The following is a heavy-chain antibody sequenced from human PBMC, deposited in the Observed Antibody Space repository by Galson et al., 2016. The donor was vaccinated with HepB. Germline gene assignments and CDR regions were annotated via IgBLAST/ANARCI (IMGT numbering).Heavy chain of an antibody. D-gene: IGHD4-17*01. Sequence: SLRLSCAASGFTFSNYGMNWVRQAPGKGLEWASGIVGSGDSTYYADSVKGRFTISRDNSKNTLHLQMNSLTVEDTALYYCVQDGYGDYYGTVFEYWGQGTLVTVSS. CDR3: VQDGYGDYYGTVFEY. J-gene: IGHJ4*02. CDR2: IVGSGDST. V-gene: IGHV3-23*01. CDR1: GFTFSNYG.